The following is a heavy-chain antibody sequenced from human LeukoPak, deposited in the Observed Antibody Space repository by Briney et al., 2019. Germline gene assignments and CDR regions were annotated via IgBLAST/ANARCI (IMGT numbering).Heavy chain of an antibody. CDR1: GYTFTSYG. V-gene: IGHV1-18*01. J-gene: IGHJ5*02. CDR2: ISAYNGNT. Sequence: GASVKVSCKASGYTFTSYGISWVRQAPGQGLKWMGWISAYNGNTNYAQKLQGRVTMTTDTSTSTAYMELRSLRSDDTAVYYCASTGHPYCSGASCYWFDPWGQGTLVTVSS. CDR3: ASTGHPYCSGASCYWFDP. D-gene: IGHD2-15*01.